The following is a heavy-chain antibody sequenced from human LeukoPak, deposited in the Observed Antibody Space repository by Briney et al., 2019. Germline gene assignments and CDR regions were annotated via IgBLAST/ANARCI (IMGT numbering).Heavy chain of an antibody. D-gene: IGHD4-17*01. CDR2: TRNKANSYTT. Sequence: PGGSRRLSCAASGFTFSDHCMDGGGQAPGKGREWGGRTRNKANSYTTEYAASAKCRFTISRDDSKNSLSLQMNSLKTEDTAVYYCARGRVTTLYYFAYWGQGTLVTVSS. V-gene: IGHV3-72*01. J-gene: IGHJ4*02. CDR3: ARGRVTTLYYFAY. CDR1: GFTFSDHC.